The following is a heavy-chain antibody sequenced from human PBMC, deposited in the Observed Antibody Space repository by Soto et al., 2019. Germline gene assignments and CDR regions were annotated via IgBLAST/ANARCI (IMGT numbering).Heavy chain of an antibody. D-gene: IGHD1-1*01. V-gene: IGHV3-23*01. CDR2: IDGGGGAT. CDR3: AKANWNEVLY. J-gene: IGHJ4*02. Sequence: EVQLLESGGGLVQPGGSLRLSCAASGFTFSNFPMNWVRQAPGKGLEWVSGIDGGGGATYADSVRTRFTIYRENSNNTTYLQMNALRAEDAAIYYCAKANWNEVLYWGQGTLVPVSS. CDR1: GFTFSNFP.